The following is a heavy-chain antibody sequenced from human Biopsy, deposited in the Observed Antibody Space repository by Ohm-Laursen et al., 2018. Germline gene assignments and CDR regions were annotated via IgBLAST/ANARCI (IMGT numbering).Heavy chain of an antibody. D-gene: IGHD3-22*01. CDR1: GDSISSYY. CDR2: VYYTGST. V-gene: IGHV4-59*01. Sequence: SDTLSLTCTVSGDSISSYYWSWIRQPPGKGLQWIGYVYYTGSTDYNPSLQSRVTISVDTSENHFSLRLRSVTPADTAIYYCARDRGYYSDRTVPGYFDLWGRGTLVAVSS. CDR3: ARDRGYYSDRTVPGYFDL. J-gene: IGHJ2*01.